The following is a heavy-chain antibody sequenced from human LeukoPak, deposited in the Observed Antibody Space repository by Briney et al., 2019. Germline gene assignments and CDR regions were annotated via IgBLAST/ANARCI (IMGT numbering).Heavy chain of an antibody. CDR2: INTNTGNP. CDR3: ARESTNYDSSGYYDDDFDY. D-gene: IGHD3-22*01. V-gene: IGHV7-4-1*02. J-gene: IGHJ4*02. CDR1: GYTFTSYA. Sequence: ASVKVSCKASGYTFTSYAMNWVRQAPGQGLEWMGWINTNTGNPTYAQGFTGRFVFSLGTSVSTAYLQISSLKAEDTAVYYCARESTNYDSSGYYDDDFDYWGQGTLVTVSS.